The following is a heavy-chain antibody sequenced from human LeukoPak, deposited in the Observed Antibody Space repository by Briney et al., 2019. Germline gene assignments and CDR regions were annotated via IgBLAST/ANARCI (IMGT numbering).Heavy chain of an antibody. CDR3: ARGGSSAAAVFDY. D-gene: IGHD6-13*01. CDR1: GGSISRYY. V-gene: IGHV4-4*07. CDR2: IYSSGTT. Sequence: PSETLSLTCTVSGGSISRYYWSWIRQPAGRGLEWIGRIYSSGTTNYNPSLKSRVTMSVDTSKNQFSLKLSSVTAADTAVYYCARGGSSAAAVFDYWGQGTLATVSS. J-gene: IGHJ4*02.